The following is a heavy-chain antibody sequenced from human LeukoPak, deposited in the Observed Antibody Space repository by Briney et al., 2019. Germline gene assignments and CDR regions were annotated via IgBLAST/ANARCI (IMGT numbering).Heavy chain of an antibody. J-gene: IGHJ6*03. CDR1: GFTFRDYY. Sequence: GGSLRLSCAASGFTFRDYYMSWIRQAPGKGLEWVSYISGGSTTISYADSVKGRFTISRDNAKNSLYLQMNSLRAEDTAVYYCARDFGSGHYYYMDVWGKGTTVTVSS. V-gene: IGHV3-11*01. CDR3: ARDFGSGHYYYMDV. CDR2: ISGGSTTI. D-gene: IGHD3-10*01.